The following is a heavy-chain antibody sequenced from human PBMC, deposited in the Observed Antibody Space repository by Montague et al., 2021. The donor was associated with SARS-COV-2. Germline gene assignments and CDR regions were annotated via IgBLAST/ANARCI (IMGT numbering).Heavy chain of an antibody. D-gene: IGHD3-10*01. J-gene: IGHJ4*02. Sequence: SETLSLTCTVSGGSISSNYWNWIRQPPGGGLEWIGYIYYSGSTNYNHSLESRVTISADTSKNHFSLKLRSVTAADTAVYYCAREISGPDYFDYWGQGTLVTVSS. CDR2: IYYSGST. CDR1: GGSISSNY. V-gene: IGHV4-59*01. CDR3: AREISGPDYFDY.